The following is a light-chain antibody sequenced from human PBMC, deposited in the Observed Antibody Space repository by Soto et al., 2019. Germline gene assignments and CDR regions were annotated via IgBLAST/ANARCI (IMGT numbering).Light chain of an antibody. V-gene: IGKV3-11*01. J-gene: IGKJ1*01. CDR1: QAVNTR. CDR2: LAS. Sequence: IVWTQSPATLSSFPGDIVALSFRASQAVNTRLAWYQHKPGQAPRLLIYLASNRAAGVPARFSGSGSGTDFTLTISDVEPEDFAVYYCHQRQSWPRTFGQGTKVDNK. CDR3: HQRQSWPRT.